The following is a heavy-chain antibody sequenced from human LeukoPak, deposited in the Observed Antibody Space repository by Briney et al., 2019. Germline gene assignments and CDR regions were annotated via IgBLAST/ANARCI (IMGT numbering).Heavy chain of an antibody. CDR2: INPNSGGT. V-gene: IGHV1-2*02. CDR1: GYTFTGYY. J-gene: IGHJ5*02. Sequence: GASVKVSCKASGYTFTGYYMHWVRQAPGQGLEWMGWINPNSGGTNYAQKFQGRVTMTRDTSISTAYMELSGLRSDDTAVYYCARVVGQQQLPNWFDPWGQGTLVTVSS. D-gene: IGHD6-13*01. CDR3: ARVVGQQQLPNWFDP.